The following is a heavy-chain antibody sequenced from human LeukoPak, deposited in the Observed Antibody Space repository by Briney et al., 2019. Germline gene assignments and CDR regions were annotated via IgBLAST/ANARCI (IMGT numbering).Heavy chain of an antibody. J-gene: IGHJ4*02. Sequence: GGSMRLSCAASGLAFSAYKMHWVRQAPRKGLVWVSRISTDGYTTDYADFVQGRFTASRDNTKNTWSLEMNSLRAEDTAVYYCARDIPTAPGGFDYWGQGTLVTVSS. V-gene: IGHV3-74*01. CDR1: GLAFSAYK. CDR2: ISTDGYTT. D-gene: IGHD4-17*01. CDR3: ARDIPTAPGGFDY.